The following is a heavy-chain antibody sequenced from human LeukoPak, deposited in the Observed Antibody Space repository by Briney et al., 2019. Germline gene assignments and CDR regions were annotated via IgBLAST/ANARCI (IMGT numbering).Heavy chain of an antibody. Sequence: ASVEVSCKASGYTFTSYGISWVRQAPGQGLEWMGWISAYNGNTNYAQKLQGRVTMTTDTSTSTAYMELRSLRSDDTAVYYCARAARAPPSIAAASRGYFDYWGQGTLVTVSS. CDR3: ARAARAPPSIAAASRGYFDY. D-gene: IGHD6-13*01. V-gene: IGHV1-18*01. CDR1: GYTFTSYG. CDR2: ISAYNGNT. J-gene: IGHJ4*02.